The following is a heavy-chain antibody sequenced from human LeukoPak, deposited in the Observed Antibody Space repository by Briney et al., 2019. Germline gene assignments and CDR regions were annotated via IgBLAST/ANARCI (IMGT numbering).Heavy chain of an antibody. CDR1: GYSFTSYW. J-gene: IGHJ4*02. D-gene: IGHD1-7*01. V-gene: IGHV5-51*01. CDR2: IYPGDSVT. Sequence: GESLKISCKGSGYSFTSYWIGWVRQMPGKGLEWMGIIYPGDSVTRYSPSFQGQVTISADKSISTAYLQWSSLKASDTAMYYCARQEHWNYGFSDYWGQGTLVTVSS. CDR3: ARQEHWNYGFSDY.